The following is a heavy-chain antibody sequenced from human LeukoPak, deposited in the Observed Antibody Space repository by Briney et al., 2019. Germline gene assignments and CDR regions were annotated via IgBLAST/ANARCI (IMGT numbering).Heavy chain of an antibody. Sequence: GGSLRLSCAASGFTFTTYNMNWVRQAPGKAMEWVSSITSSGTYIFYADSVRGRFTISRDNAKNSLYLQMNSLRAEDTAVYYCARDGFGAGYTDYWGQGTLVTVSS. CDR1: GFTFTTYN. CDR2: ITSSGTYI. J-gene: IGHJ4*02. CDR3: ARDGFGAGYTDY. V-gene: IGHV3-21*01. D-gene: IGHD3-16*02.